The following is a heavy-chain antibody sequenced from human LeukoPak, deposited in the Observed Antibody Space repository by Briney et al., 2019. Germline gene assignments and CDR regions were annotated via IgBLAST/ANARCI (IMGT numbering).Heavy chain of an antibody. J-gene: IGHJ4*02. CDR1: GFTFSGSA. V-gene: IGHV3-23*01. Sequence: GGSLRLSCAASGFTFSGSAMSWVRQARGKGLEWVSAITGGGGSTYYADSVKGRFTISRDNSKNTLYLQMNSLRADDTAVYYCAKDARPSYWGQGTLVTVSS. CDR3: AKDARPSY. CDR2: ITGGGGST.